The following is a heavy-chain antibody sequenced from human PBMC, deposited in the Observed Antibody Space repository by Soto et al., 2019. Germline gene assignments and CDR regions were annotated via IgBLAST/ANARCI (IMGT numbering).Heavy chain of an antibody. Sequence: QVQLVESGGGVVQPGRSLRLSCAASGFTFSSYGMHWVRQAPGKGLEWVAVIWYDGSNKYYADSVKGRFTISRDNSKNTLYLQMNSLRAEDTAVYYCAREYYYDSSGFDYWCQGTLVTVSS. CDR1: GFTFSSYG. V-gene: IGHV3-33*01. CDR3: AREYYYDSSGFDY. CDR2: IWYDGSNK. J-gene: IGHJ4*02. D-gene: IGHD3-22*01.